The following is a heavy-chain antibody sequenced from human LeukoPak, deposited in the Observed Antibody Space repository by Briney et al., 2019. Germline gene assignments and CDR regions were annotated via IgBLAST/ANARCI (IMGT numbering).Heavy chain of an antibody. Sequence: KPSETLSLTCTVSGGSISSGDYYWSWIRQPPGKGLEWIGYIYYSGSTYYNPSLKSRVTISVDTSKNQFSLKLSSVTAADTAVYYCARDRDSVLHAFDIWGQGTMVTVSS. CDR2: IYYSGST. J-gene: IGHJ3*02. D-gene: IGHD3-10*01. V-gene: IGHV4-30-4*01. CDR1: GGSISSGDYY. CDR3: ARDRDSVLHAFDI.